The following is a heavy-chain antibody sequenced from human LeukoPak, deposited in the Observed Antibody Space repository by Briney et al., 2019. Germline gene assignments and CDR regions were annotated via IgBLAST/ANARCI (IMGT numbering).Heavy chain of an antibody. J-gene: IGHJ3*02. D-gene: IGHD3-9*01. V-gene: IGHV4-31*03. Sequence: PSETLSLTCTVSGGSISSGGYYWSWIRQHPGKGLEWIGYIYYSGSTYYNPSLKSRVTISVDTSKNQFSLKLSSVTAADTAVYYCARSVLRYFDWFRGGCAFDIWGQGTMVTVSS. CDR2: IYYSGST. CDR3: ARSVLRYFDWFRGGCAFDI. CDR1: GGSISSGGYY.